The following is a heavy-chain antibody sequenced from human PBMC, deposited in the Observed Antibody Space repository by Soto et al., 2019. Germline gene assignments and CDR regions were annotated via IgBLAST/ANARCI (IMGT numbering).Heavy chain of an antibody. V-gene: IGHV1-69*01. Sequence: QAQVVQSGAEVRKPGSSVKPSCKASEGTFNSYAIAWVRQAPGQGLEWVGGIIPYYNTLNYAQKFQDRVTITADDSTNTVYMELSSLRSDDTAVYFCASGASRWYPYFFDSWAQGTLVTVSS. CDR1: EGTFNSYA. J-gene: IGHJ4*02. D-gene: IGHD6-13*01. CDR2: IIPYYNTL. CDR3: ASGASRWYPYFFDS.